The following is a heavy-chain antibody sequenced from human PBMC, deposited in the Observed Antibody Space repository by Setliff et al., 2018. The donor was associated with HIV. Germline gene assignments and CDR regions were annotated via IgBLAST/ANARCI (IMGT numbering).Heavy chain of an antibody. D-gene: IGHD2-2*01. J-gene: IGHJ5*02. CDR3: ARGGTSSNWFGP. CDR1: GGSFSGYY. Sequence: SETLSLTCAVYGGSFSGYYWSWIRQPPGKGLEWIGSIDYSESTKYNPSLNSRGTISLDKPKNELSLKLTSVTAADTAVYYCARGGTSSNWFGPWGQGTLVTVSS. CDR2: IDYSEST. V-gene: IGHV4-34*01.